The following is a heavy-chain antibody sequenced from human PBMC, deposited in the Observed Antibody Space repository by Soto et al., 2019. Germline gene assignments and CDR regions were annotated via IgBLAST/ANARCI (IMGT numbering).Heavy chain of an antibody. V-gene: IGHV1-69*01. D-gene: IGHD3-10*01. J-gene: IGHJ6*02. Sequence: QVQVVQSGVEVRRPGYSVKVSCKASGDTFKNCVISWVRQAPGQGLEWMGGIIPLFGTTDFAQRFQGRLTITTDESTTTAYMELSRLRSEDTATYYSAADLGFGKLSVVWGQGTTVIVTS. CDR3: AADLGFGKLSVV. CDR1: GDTFKNCV. CDR2: IIPLFGTT.